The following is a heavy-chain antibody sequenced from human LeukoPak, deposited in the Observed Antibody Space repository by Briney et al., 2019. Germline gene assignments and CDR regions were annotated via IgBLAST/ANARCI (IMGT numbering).Heavy chain of an antibody. V-gene: IGHV4-59*01. D-gene: IGHD1-26*01. Sequence: SETLSLTCTVSGGSISSYYWSWIRQPPGKGLEWIGYIYYTGSTNYNPSLKSRVTISVDTSKNQFSLKLSSVTAADTAVYYCARGNSGSYYGFDSWGQGTLVTVSS. J-gene: IGHJ4*02. CDR2: IYYTGST. CDR3: ARGNSGSYYGFDS. CDR1: GGSISSYY.